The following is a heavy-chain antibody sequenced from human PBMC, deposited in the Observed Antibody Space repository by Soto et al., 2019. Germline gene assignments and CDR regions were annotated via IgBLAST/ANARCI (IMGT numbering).Heavy chain of an antibody. CDR2: ISAYNGNT. V-gene: IGHV1-18*01. Sequence: ASVKVSCKASGYTFTSYGISWVRQAPGQGLEWMGWISAYNGNTNYAQKLQGRVTMTTDTSTSTAYMELRSLRSDDTAVYYCARVGAPWPAVPAAKGDYYFDYWGQGTLVTVSS. CDR1: GYTFTSYG. D-gene: IGHD2-2*01. CDR3: ARVGAPWPAVPAAKGDYYFDY. J-gene: IGHJ4*02.